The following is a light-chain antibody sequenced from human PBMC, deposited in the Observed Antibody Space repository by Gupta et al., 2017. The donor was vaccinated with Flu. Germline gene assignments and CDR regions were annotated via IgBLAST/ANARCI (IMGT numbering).Light chain of an antibody. CDR2: GAS. CDR1: QSIGSD. Sequence: DIVLTQSPGTLSVSPGERVTLSCRASQSIGSDLAWYQQKPGQAPRLLIYGASVRATGIPARFIGSASGTDFTLTISSLQSEDFAVYSCHRYNSWPWTFGQGTKVEI. CDR3: HRYNSWPWT. J-gene: IGKJ1*01. V-gene: IGKV3-15*01.